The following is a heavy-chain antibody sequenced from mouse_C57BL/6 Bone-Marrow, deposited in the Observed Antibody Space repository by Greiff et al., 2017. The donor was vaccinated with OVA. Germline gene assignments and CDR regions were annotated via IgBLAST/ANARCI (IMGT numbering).Heavy chain of an antibody. J-gene: IGHJ1*03. CDR1: GYTFTSFG. CDR2: IYPRSGNS. CDR3: ANSNWYFDV. V-gene: IGHV1-81*01. Sequence: QVTLKESGAELARPGASVKLSCKASGYTFTSFGISWVKQRTGQGLEWIGEIYPRSGNSSYNEKFYGKATLTADKSSSTEYMEIRSLTSEDSAVYFCANSNWYFDVWGTGTTVTVSS.